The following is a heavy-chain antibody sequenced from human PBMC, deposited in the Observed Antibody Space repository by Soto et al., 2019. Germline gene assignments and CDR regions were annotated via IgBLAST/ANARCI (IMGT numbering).Heavy chain of an antibody. CDR1: GFTFSNYW. J-gene: IGHJ4*02. D-gene: IGHD2-2*01. Sequence: PGGSLRLSCAASGFTFSNYWMSWVRQAPGKGLEWVANIKEDGSEKYCVDYVKGRFTISRDNAKNSLYLHMDSLRAEDTAVYYCARVPSIPKARVPDYWGQGTLVTAPQ. CDR3: ARVPSIPKARVPDY. CDR2: IKEDGSEK. V-gene: IGHV3-7*01.